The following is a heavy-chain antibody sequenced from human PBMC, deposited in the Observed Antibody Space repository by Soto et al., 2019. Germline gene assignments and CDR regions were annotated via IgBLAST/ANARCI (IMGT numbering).Heavy chain of an antibody. Sequence: PSETLSLTCTVSGGSISSYYWNRTRQPPGKGLEWIGYIYFGGSTYYNPSLKNRVTVSMDASKNQFSLKMTSVTAADTGVYSCARRSHTVWPAYWGRGTQVTVSS. D-gene: IGHD1-26*01. J-gene: IGHJ4*01. CDR2: IYFGGST. V-gene: IGHV4-59*12. CDR3: ARRSHTVWPAY. CDR1: GGSISSYY.